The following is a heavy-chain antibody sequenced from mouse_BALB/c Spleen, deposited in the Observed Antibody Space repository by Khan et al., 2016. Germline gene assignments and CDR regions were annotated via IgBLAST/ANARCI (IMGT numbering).Heavy chain of an antibody. CDR2: ILPGNNSS. Sequence: QVQLQQSGAELMKPGASVKISCKATGYTFSNYWIEWVKQRPGHGLEWIGEILPGNNSSNYNENFKVKATFTADSSSNTAYMQLSSLTSGDPAVYYCARGAYWGQGTLVTVSA. J-gene: IGHJ3*01. CDR1: GYTFSNYW. CDR3: ARGAY. V-gene: IGHV1-9*01.